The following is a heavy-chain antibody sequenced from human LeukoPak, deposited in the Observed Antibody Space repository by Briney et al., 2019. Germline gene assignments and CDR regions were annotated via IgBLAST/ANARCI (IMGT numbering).Heavy chain of an antibody. Sequence: GGSLRLSCAASGFTFSSYWMSWVRQAPGKGLEWVANIKQDGSEKYYVDSVKGRFTISRDNAKNSLYLQMNSLRAEDTAVYYCARDGLVPGIAAYWDYMDVWGKGTTVTVSS. CDR3: ARDGLVPGIAAYWDYMDV. J-gene: IGHJ6*03. CDR1: GFTFSSYW. CDR2: IKQDGSEK. V-gene: IGHV3-7*01. D-gene: IGHD6-13*01.